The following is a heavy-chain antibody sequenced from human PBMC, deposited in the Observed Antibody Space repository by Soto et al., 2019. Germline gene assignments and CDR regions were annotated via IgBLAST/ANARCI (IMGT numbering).Heavy chain of an antibody. CDR1: GFTVSTNY. CDR3: ARDPPATRHGMDF. J-gene: IGHJ6*02. V-gene: IGHV3-53*02. CDR2: IYSGGST. Sequence: EVQLVETGGGLIQPGGSLRLSCAASGFTVSTNYMSWVRQAPGKGLEWVSVIYSGGSTYYADSVRGRFTISSDNSKNTLYLQLKILSAEDTAVQYCARDPPATRHGMDFWGQGTRVTVSS.